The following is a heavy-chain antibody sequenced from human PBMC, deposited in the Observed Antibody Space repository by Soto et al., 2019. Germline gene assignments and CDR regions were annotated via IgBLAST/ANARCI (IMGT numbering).Heavy chain of an antibody. D-gene: IGHD3-10*01. CDR1: GFTFSSYG. CDR2: IWYDGSNK. J-gene: IGHJ4*02. Sequence: QVQLVESGGGVVQPGRSLRLSCAASGFTFSSYGMHWVRQAPGKGLEWVAVIWYDGSNKYYADSVKGRFTISRDNSKNTLYLQMNGLRAEDTAVYYCAREGLWFGDYPSYFDYWGQGTLVTVSS. CDR3: AREGLWFGDYPSYFDY. V-gene: IGHV3-33*01.